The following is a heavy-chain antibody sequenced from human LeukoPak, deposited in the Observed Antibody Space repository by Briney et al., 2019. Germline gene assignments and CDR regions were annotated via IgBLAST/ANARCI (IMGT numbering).Heavy chain of an antibody. CDR3: AKTTSSGWYHMYYFDY. CDR1: GFTFSSYA. Sequence: QAGGSLRLSCAASGFTFSSYAMSWVRQAPGKGLEWVSAISGSGGSTYYADSVKGRFTISRDNSKNTLYLQMNSLRAEDTAVYYCAKTTSSGWYHMYYFDYWGQGTLVTVSS. J-gene: IGHJ4*02. CDR2: ISGSGGST. D-gene: IGHD6-19*01. V-gene: IGHV3-23*01.